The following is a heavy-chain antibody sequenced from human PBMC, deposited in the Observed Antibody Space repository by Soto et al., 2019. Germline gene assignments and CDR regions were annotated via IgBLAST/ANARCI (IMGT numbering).Heavy chain of an antibody. J-gene: IGHJ4*02. Sequence: GASVKVSCKASGYTFTSYGISWVRQVPGQGLEWMGWISAYNGNTNYAQKLQGRVTMTTDTSTSTAYMELRSLRSDDTAVYYCSRKGYCSGGSCYPLYYFDYWGQGTLVTVSS. CDR1: GYTFTSYG. V-gene: IGHV1-18*01. CDR2: ISAYNGNT. CDR3: SRKGYCSGGSCYPLYYFDY. D-gene: IGHD2-15*01.